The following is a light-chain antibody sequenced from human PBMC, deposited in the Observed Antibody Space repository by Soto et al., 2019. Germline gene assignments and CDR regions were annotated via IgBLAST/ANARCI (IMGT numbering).Light chain of an antibody. Sequence: QSVLTQPPSVSGAPVQRVTISCTGSSSNIGAGYEVHWYQQLPGTAPKLLIYGDRYRPSGVPDRFSGSKSGTSVSLAITGLQAEDEADYHCQSYDSSLSGMVFGGGTKLTVL. CDR2: GDR. J-gene: IGLJ3*02. CDR1: SSNIGAGYE. CDR3: QSYDSSLSGMV. V-gene: IGLV1-40*01.